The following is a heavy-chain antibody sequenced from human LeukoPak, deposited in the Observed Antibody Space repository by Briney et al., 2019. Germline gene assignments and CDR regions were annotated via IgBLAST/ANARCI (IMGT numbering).Heavy chain of an antibody. J-gene: IGHJ4*02. D-gene: IGHD2-15*01. CDR3: ARDWGYCSGGSCYSFDY. Sequence: PGRSLRLSCAASGFTFSSYAMHWVRQVPGKVLEWVAVISYDGSNKYYADSVKGRFSISRDNSKNTLYLQMNSLRAEDTAVYYCARDWGYCSGGSCYSFDYWGQGTLVTVSS. V-gene: IGHV3-30*04. CDR2: ISYDGSNK. CDR1: GFTFSSYA.